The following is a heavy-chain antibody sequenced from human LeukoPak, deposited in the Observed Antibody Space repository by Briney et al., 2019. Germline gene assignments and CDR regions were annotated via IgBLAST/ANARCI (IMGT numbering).Heavy chain of an antibody. CDR2: ISAYNGNT. CDR1: GYTFTSYG. V-gene: IGHV1-18*01. Sequence: ASVKVSCKASGYTFTSYGISWVRQAPGQGLEWMGWISAYNGNTNYAQKLQGRVTMTTDTSTSTAYMELSSLRSEDTAVYYCASGFSGSYCFDYWGQGTLVTVSS. CDR3: ASGFSGSYCFDY. J-gene: IGHJ4*02. D-gene: IGHD1-26*01.